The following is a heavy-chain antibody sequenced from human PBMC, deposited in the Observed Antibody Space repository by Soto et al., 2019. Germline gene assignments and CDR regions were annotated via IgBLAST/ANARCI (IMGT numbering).Heavy chain of an antibody. CDR1: GFTFSSYG. J-gene: IGHJ4*02. V-gene: IGHV3-30*03. Sequence: QVQLVESGGGVVQPGRSLRLSCAASGFTFSSYGMHWVRQAPGKGLEWVAVISYDGSNKYYADSVKGRFTISRDNSKNTLYLQMNSLRAEDTAVYYCATHYGGPDYWGQGTLVTVSS. CDR2: ISYDGSNK. CDR3: ATHYGGPDY. D-gene: IGHD3-16*01.